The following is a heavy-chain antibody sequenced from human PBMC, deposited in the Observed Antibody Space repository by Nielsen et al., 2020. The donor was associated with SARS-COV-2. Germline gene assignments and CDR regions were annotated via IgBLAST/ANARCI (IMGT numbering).Heavy chain of an antibody. CDR1: GGTFSSYA. CDR2: IIPIFGTA. J-gene: IGHJ5*02. Sequence: SVKVSCKASGGTFSSYAISLVRQAPGQGLEWMGGIIPIFGTANYAQKFQGRVTITADESTSTAYMELSSLRSEDTAVYYCARVDDSSGYYLRNWFDPWGQGTLVTVSS. V-gene: IGHV1-69*13. D-gene: IGHD3-22*01. CDR3: ARVDDSSGYYLRNWFDP.